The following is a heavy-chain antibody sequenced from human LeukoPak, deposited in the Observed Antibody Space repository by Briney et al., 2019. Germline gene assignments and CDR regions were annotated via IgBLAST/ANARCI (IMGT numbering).Heavy chain of an antibody. D-gene: IGHD3-9*01. CDR3: AKGGVLRYFDWLLYIY. J-gene: IGHJ4*02. Sequence: GGSLRLSCAASGFTFSSYAMSWVRHAPGKGLELVSAISGSGGSTYYADSVKGRFTISRDNSKNTLYLQMNSLRAEDTAVYYCAKGGVLRYFDWLLYIYWGQGTLVTVSS. CDR2: ISGSGGST. CDR1: GFTFSSYA. V-gene: IGHV3-23*01.